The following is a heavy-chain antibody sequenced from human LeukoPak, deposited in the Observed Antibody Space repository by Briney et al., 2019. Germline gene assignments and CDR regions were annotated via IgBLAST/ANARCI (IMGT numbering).Heavy chain of an antibody. CDR1: GYTFSTYG. CDR2: IIPILGIA. CDR3: AILNSSWCVLFDY. D-gene: IGHD6-13*01. J-gene: IGHJ4*02. V-gene: IGHV1-69*04. Sequence: ASVKVSCKASGYTFSTYGISWVRQAPGQGLEWMGRIIPILGIANYAQKFQGRVTITADKSTNTAYMELSSLRSEDTAVYYCAILNSSWCVLFDYWGQGTLVTVSS.